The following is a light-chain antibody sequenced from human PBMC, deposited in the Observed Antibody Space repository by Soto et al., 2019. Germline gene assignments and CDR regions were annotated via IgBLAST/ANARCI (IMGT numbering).Light chain of an antibody. V-gene: IGKV3-20*01. CDR2: GAS. CDR3: QQYGSSPET. J-gene: IGKJ1*01. CDR1: QSVSSNY. Sequence: EIGMTQSPSTLSVSTGERATLSCRASQSVSSNYLAWYQQKPGQAPRLLIYGASSRATGIPDRFSGSGSGTDFTLTISRLEPEDFAVYYCQQYGSSPETFGQGTKVDIK.